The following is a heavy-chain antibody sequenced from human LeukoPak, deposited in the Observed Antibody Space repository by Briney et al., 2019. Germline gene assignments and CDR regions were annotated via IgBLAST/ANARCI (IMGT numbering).Heavy chain of an antibody. V-gene: IGHV3-23*01. CDR3: AKDTVGARGLDY. D-gene: IGHD1-26*01. CDR2: ISDSGATT. CDR1: GFTFSRYA. J-gene: IGHJ4*02. Sequence: GGSLRLSCAASGFTFSRYAMSWVRQAPGKGLEWVSAISDSGATTYYADSVKGRFTISRDNSKNTLYLQMNSLRAEDTAVYYCAKDTVGARGLDYWGQGDLVAVSS.